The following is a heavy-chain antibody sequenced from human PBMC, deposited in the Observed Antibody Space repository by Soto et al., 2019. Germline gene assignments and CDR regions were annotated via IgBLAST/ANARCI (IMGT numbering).Heavy chain of an antibody. J-gene: IGHJ6*02. CDR2: INSDGSST. CDR3: ARDRSYSLDV. CDR1: GSTFSNDW. V-gene: IGHV3-74*01. Sequence: EVQLVESGGGLLQPGGSLRLSCAVSGSTFSNDWMHWVRQAPGKGLVCVSHINSDGSSTNYADFVKGRVTIARDNAKNTVYLQMNSLRAEDTAVYYCARDRSYSLDVWGQGTTVTVSS.